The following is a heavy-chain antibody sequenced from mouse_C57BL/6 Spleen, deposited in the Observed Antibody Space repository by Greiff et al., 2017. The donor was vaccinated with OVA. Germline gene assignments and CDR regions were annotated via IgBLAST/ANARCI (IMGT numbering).Heavy chain of an antibody. D-gene: IGHD4-1*01. CDR1: GYTFTSYD. CDR3: ARSPRTGPYWYFDV. CDR2: IYPRDGST. J-gene: IGHJ1*03. Sequence: VKLKESGPELVKPGASVKLSCKASGYTFTSYDINWVKQRPGQGLEWIGWIYPRDGSTKYNEKFKGKATLTVDTSSSTAYMELHSLTSEDSAVYFCARSPRTGPYWYFDVWGTGTTVTVSS. V-gene: IGHV1-85*01.